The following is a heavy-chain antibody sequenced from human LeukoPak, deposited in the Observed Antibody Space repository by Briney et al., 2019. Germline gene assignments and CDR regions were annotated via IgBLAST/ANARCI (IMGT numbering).Heavy chain of an antibody. J-gene: IGHJ6*02. D-gene: IGHD2-2*01. CDR2: INHSGST. Sequence: SETLSLTCAVYGGSFSGYYWSWIRQPPGKGLEWIGEINHSGSTNYNPSLKSRVTISVDTSKNQFSLKLGSVTAADTAVYYCARAPIVVVPAAGADYYYYYGMDVWGQGTTVTVSS. V-gene: IGHV4-34*01. CDR1: GGSFSGYY. CDR3: ARAPIVVVPAAGADYYYYYGMDV.